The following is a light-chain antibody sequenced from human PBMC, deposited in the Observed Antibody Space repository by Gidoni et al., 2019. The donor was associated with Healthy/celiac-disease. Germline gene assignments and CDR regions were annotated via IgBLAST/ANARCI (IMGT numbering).Light chain of an antibody. CDR3: SSYTSSSTRV. CDR1: SSYVGGYNY. J-gene: IGLJ1*01. Sequence: QSALTQPPSVSVSPGQSITLSCTGTSSYVGGYNYVSWYQQPPGKAPKLMIYDVSNRPSGVSNRVSGAKSGNTASLTISGLQAEDEADYYCSSYTSSSTRVFGTGTKVTVL. V-gene: IGLV2-14*03. CDR2: DVS.